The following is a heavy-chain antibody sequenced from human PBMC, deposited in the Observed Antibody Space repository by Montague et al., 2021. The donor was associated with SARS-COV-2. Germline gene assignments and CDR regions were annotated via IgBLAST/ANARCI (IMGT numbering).Heavy chain of an antibody. CDR2: MYYSGST. CDR1: GGSISSSNYC. J-gene: IGHJ6*02. D-gene: IGHD2-15*01. V-gene: IGHV4-39*07. CDR3: ARDDIVLQGVTKGMDV. Sequence: SETLSLTCTVSGGSISSSNYCWGWIRQPPGKGLEWIGNMYYSGSTYYNPSLKSRGTISIDTSKNQFSLKLSSVTAADTAVYYCARDDIVLQGVTKGMDVWGQGTTVTVSS.